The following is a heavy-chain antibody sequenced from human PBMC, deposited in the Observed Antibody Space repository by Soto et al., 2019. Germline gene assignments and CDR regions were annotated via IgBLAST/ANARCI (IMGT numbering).Heavy chain of an antibody. CDR2: IYSGGKT. Sequence: QLVESGGGLIQPGESLKLSCAASGLSVSTNFMSWVRQAPGKGLEWLAVIYSGGKTFYADSVKGRFTISKDNSKNTLSLQMNSLRAEDTAVYYCTRDAPGERPYYFYYSGMDVWGQGTTVTVSS. V-gene: IGHV3-53*01. CDR3: TRDAPGERPYYFYYSGMDV. J-gene: IGHJ6*02. CDR1: GLSVSTNF.